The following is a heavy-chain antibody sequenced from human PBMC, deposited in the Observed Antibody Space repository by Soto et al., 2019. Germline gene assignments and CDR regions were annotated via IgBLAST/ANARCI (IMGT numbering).Heavy chain of an antibody. V-gene: IGHV3-74*01. CDR1: GFTFSSYW. D-gene: IGHD3-3*01. CDR2: IKGDGITT. CDR3: ARGAFGAYYLDY. J-gene: IGHJ4*02. Sequence: EVQLVDSGGGLVQPGGSLRLSCAASGFTFSSYWIHWVRQAPGEGLVWVSRIKGDGITTNYADSVKGRFTISRDYAKNTVFLQTNSLRAEDTAVYYCARGAFGAYYLDYWGQGTLVTVSS.